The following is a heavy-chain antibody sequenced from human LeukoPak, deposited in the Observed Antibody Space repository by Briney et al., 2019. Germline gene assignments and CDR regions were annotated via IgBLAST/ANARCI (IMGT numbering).Heavy chain of an antibody. CDR3: ERDASITKVRGVMDPGHPNFDY. CDR2: INPNSGGT. Sequence: GASVKVSCKASGYTFTGYYMHWVRQAPGQGREWMGWINPNSGGTNEAQKFQDRITMSRDTSISTAYMELSRLRSDDTAVYYCERDASITKVRGVMDPGHPNFDYWGQGTLVTVSS. J-gene: IGHJ4*02. V-gene: IGHV1-2*02. CDR1: GYTFTGYY. D-gene: IGHD3-10*01.